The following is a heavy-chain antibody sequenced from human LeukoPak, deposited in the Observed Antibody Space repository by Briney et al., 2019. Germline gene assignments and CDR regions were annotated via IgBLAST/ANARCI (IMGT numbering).Heavy chain of an antibody. D-gene: IGHD1-26*01. CDR3: ARFEDHEWELPYYFDY. CDR2: ISAYNGNT. Sequence: ASVKVSCKASGYTFTSYGISWVRQAPGQGLEWMGWISAYNGNTNYAQKLQGRVTMTTDTSTSTAYMELRSLRSDDTAVYYCARFEDHEWELPYYFDYWGRGTLVTVSS. CDR1: GYTFTSYG. J-gene: IGHJ4*02. V-gene: IGHV1-18*04.